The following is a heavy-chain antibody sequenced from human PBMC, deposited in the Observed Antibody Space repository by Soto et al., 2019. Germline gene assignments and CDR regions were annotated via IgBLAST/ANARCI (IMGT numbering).Heavy chain of an antibody. CDR1: GFTFSSYA. CDR2: ISYDGSNK. CDR3: ARDPIVVVVAAYCDI. J-gene: IGHJ3*02. Sequence: QVQLVESGGGVVQPGRSLRLSCAASGFTFSSYAMHWVRQAPGKGLEWVAVISYDGSNKYYADSVKGRFTISRDNSKNTLYLQMNSLRAEDTAVYYCARDPIVVVVAAYCDIWGQGTMVTVSS. V-gene: IGHV3-30-3*01. D-gene: IGHD2-15*01.